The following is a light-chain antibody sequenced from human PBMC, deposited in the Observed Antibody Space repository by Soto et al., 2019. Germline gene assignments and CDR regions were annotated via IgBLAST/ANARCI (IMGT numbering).Light chain of an antibody. CDR3: QQGWSTPYT. CDR2: DAS. J-gene: IGKJ2*01. V-gene: IGKV3-11*01. CDR1: QSVGSY. Sequence: EIVLTQSPATLSLSPGDRATLSCRASQSVGSYLAWYQQKPGQTPRLLIYDASSRATAIPARFSGSGSGTDFTLTISSLEPEDFATYYCQQGWSTPYTFGQGTNLEI.